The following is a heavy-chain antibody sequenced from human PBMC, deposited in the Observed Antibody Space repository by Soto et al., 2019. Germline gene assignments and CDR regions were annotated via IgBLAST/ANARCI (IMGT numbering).Heavy chain of an antibody. CDR1: GFTFSSYA. V-gene: IGHV3-23*01. J-gene: IGHJ5*02. Sequence: GGSLRLSCAASGFTFSSYAMSWVRQAPGKGLEWVSAISGSGGSTYYADSVKGRFTISRDNSKNTLYLQMNSLRAEDTAVYYCANAASEPNDIAVVVAANNWFDPWGQGTLVTVSS. CDR2: ISGSGGST. CDR3: ANAASEPNDIAVVVAANNWFDP. D-gene: IGHD2-15*01.